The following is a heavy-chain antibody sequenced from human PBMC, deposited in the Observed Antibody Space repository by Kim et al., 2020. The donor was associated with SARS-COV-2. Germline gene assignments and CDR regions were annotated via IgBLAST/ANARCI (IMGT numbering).Heavy chain of an antibody. CDR2: TYYRSKWYN. Sequence: SQTLSLTCAISGDSVSSNSVAWNWIRQSPSRGLEWLGRTYYRSKWYNDYAVSVKSRITITPDTSKNQFSLHLSSVSPEDTANYYCARSYSGTYNSWGQGTLVTVSS. CDR3: ARSYSGTYNS. V-gene: IGHV6-1*01. CDR1: GDSVSSNSVA. D-gene: IGHD1-26*01. J-gene: IGHJ4*02.